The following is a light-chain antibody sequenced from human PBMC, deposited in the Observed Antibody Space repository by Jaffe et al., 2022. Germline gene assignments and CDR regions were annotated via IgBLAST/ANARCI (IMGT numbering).Light chain of an antibody. V-gene: IGLV2-23*03. CDR1: SSDVGSYNV. CDR3: CSYAVSSTFVV. J-gene: IGLJ2*01. Sequence: QSALTQPASVSGSPGQSITISCTGTSSDVGSYNVVSWYQQHPGKAPKLMIYEGSKRPSGVSNRFSGSKSGNTASLTISGLQAEDEADYYCCSYAVSSTFVVFGGGTKLTVL. CDR2: EGS.